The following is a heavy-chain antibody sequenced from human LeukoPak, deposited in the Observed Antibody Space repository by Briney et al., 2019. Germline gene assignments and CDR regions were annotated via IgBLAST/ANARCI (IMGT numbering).Heavy chain of an antibody. CDR2: IYYSGST. J-gene: IGHJ4*02. V-gene: IGHV4-59*08. CDR3: ARQSFRVTGLIQEFDY. Sequence: SETLSLTCTVSGGSISRDYWSWIRQPSVKGLEWIGYIYYSGSTNYNPSLKSRVTISVDTSKNQFSLKLSSVTAADTAVYYCARQSFRVTGLIQEFDYWGQGTLVTVSS. CDR1: GGSISRDY. D-gene: IGHD7-27*01.